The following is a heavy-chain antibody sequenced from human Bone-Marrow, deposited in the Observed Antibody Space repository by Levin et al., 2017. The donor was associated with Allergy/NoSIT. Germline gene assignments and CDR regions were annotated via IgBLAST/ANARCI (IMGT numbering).Heavy chain of an antibody. CDR3: ARGVGATMVGHS. Sequence: RASVKVSCKASGGSFSKWAISWVRQAPGQGLEWMGGIIPMFRTANYAQNFKGRVTITADDSAGISYMQVTSLKFEDTAIYYCARGVGATMVGHSWGQGTLVTVSS. J-gene: IGHJ5*02. CDR1: GGSFSKWA. V-gene: IGHV1-69*13. CDR2: IIPMFRTA. D-gene: IGHD5-12*01.